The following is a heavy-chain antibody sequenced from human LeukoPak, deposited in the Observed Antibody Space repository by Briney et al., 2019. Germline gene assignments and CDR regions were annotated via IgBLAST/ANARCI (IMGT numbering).Heavy chain of an antibody. CDR1: GFTFSDYY. CDR2: ISSSGSTI. Sequence: GGSLRLSCAASGFTFSDYYMSWIRQAPGKGLEWVSYISSSGSTIYYADSVKGRFTISRDNAKNSLYLQMNSLRAEDTAVCYCARGRGSGRWFGASRGMDVWGQGTTVTVSS. V-gene: IGHV3-11*01. D-gene: IGHD3-10*01. CDR3: ARGRGSGRWFGASRGMDV. J-gene: IGHJ6*02.